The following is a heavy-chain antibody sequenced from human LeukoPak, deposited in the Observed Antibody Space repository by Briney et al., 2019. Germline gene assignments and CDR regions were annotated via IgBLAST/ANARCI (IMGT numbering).Heavy chain of an antibody. Sequence: PSETLSLTCTVSGGSISSHYWSWIRQPPGKGLEWIGYIYYSGSTNYNPSLKSRVTISVDTSKNQFSLKLSSVTAADTAVYYCARMSSGSDYWGQGTLVTVSS. J-gene: IGHJ4*02. V-gene: IGHV4-59*11. CDR2: IYYSGST. CDR1: GGSISSHY. D-gene: IGHD6-19*01. CDR3: ARMSSGSDY.